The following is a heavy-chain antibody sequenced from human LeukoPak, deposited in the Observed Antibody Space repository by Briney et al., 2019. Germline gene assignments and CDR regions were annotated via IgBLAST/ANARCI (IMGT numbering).Heavy chain of an antibody. V-gene: IGHV3-15*01. J-gene: IGHJ4*02. CDR3: TTVKSMVRGVFDY. D-gene: IGHD3-10*01. Sequence: GSLRLSCAASGFTFSNAWMSWVRQAPGKGLEWVGRIKSKTDGGTTDYAAPVKGRFTISRDDSKNTLYLQMNSLKTEDTAVYYCTTVKSMVRGVFDYWGQGTLVTVSS. CDR1: GFTFSNAW. CDR2: IKSKTDGGTT.